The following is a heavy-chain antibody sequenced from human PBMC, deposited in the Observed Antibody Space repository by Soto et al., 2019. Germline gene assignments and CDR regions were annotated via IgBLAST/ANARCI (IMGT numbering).Heavy chain of an antibody. Sequence: EVQLVESGGGLVQPGGSLRLSCAASGFTFNNYWMGWVRQAPGKGLEWVANIKQDGSEKYYEDSLKGRFTISRDNAKNSMYLQMNSRRVEDTAVYYLARDLGCCDGSAGYYFDCWGQGALLTVSS. CDR2: IKQDGSEK. D-gene: IGHD6-25*01. V-gene: IGHV3-7*01. J-gene: IGHJ4*02. CDR1: GFTFNNYW. CDR3: ARDLGCCDGSAGYYFDC.